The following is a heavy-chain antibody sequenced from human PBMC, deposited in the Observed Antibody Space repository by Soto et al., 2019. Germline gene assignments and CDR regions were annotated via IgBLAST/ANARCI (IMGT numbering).Heavy chain of an antibody. V-gene: IGHV5-51*01. D-gene: IGHD3-16*01. J-gene: IGHJ6*02. CDR3: ATHWGEMATPSPFRYYYYGMDV. CDR2: IYPGDSDT. CDR1: GYSFTSYW. Sequence: EVQLVQSGAEVKKPGESLKISCKGSGYSFTSYWIGWVRQMPGKGLEWMGIIYPGDSDTRYSPSFQGQVTISADKSISTAYLQWSSLKASDTAMYYCATHWGEMATPSPFRYYYYGMDVWGQGTTVTVSS.